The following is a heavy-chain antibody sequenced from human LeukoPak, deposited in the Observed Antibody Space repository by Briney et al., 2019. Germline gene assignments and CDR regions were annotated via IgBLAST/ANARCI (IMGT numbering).Heavy chain of an antibody. CDR1: GCTLRKYY. CDR3: ARDHSGSYSYYHYYYGLGV. Sequence: SEPLSLTCTVSGCTLRKYYWSWIRHAPGKGLEWMGNIYNTGSTNYNPSLMSRVTILVDTSKNQFSLKLSSVTAADTAVYYCARDHSGSYSYYHYYYGLGVWGQGTTVSVSS. V-gene: IGHV4-59*12. CDR2: IYNTGST. D-gene: IGHD1-26*01. J-gene: IGHJ6*02.